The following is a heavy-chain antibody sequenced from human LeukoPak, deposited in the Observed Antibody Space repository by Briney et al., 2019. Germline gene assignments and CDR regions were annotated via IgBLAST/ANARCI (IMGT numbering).Heavy chain of an antibody. V-gene: IGHV4-61*01. D-gene: IGHD6-19*01. Sequence: SPETLSLTCTVSGGSIRSSYYYWGWIRQPPGKGLEWIGYIYYSGSTNYNPSLKSRVTISVDTSRNQFSLKLSSVTAADTAVYYCAGDGASGWPNWGQGTLVTVSS. J-gene: IGHJ4*01. CDR3: AGDGASGWPN. CDR1: GGSIRSSYYY. CDR2: IYYSGST.